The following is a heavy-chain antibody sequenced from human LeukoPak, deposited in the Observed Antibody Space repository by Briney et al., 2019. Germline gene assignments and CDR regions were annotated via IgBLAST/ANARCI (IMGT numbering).Heavy chain of an antibody. Sequence: PSETLSLTCTVSGGSISNYYWSWIRQPPGRGLEWIGYIYYTGSANYSPSLKSRVTISVDTSKNHFSLRLSSVTAADTAVYYCARSGVDYGDSPFGYWGQGTLVSVSS. V-gene: IGHV4-59*08. CDR2: IYYTGSA. CDR3: ARSGVDYGDSPFGY. CDR1: GGSISNYY. J-gene: IGHJ4*02. D-gene: IGHD4-17*01.